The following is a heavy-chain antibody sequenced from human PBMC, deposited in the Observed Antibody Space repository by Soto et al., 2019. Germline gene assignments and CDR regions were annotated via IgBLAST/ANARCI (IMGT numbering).Heavy chain of an antibody. J-gene: IGHJ4*02. V-gene: IGHV3-74*01. CDR1: GFTFSSYW. CDR2: ITSDGSDT. Sequence: EVQLVESGGGFVQPGGSLRLSCAASGFTFSSYWMHWVRKAPGKGLVWVSRITSDGSDTTYADSVTGRFTISRDNAKNTLLLQLNSLRAEDTAVYYCARDKVPFYGPGSFAYWGQGTLVTVSS. CDR3: ARDKVPFYGPGSFAY. D-gene: IGHD3-10*01.